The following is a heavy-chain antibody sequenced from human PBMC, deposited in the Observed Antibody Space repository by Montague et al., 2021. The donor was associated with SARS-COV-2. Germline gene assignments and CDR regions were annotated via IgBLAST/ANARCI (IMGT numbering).Heavy chain of an antibody. CDR2: IYNTGTT. J-gene: IGHJ4*02. D-gene: IGHD1-26*01. CDR3: ARKGSGRADLAY. CDR1: GDSISTDNW. Sequence: SETLSLTCVVYGDSISTDNWWTWVRLPPGKGLERVGEIYNTGTTKYKPSLKSRISMSDTKSWNQFSLRLTSVPAADTAIYYCARKGSGRADLAYWGQGALVTVSS. V-gene: IGHV4-4*02.